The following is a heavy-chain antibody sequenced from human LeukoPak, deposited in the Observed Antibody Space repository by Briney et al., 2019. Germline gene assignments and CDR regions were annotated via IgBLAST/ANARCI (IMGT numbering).Heavy chain of an antibody. Sequence: SETPSLTCTVSGGSISSSSYYWGWIRQPPGKGLEWIGSIYYSGSTYYNPSLESRVTISVDTSKNQFSLRLSSVTAADTAIHYCARDRGDHTDYYYYMDVWGKGTTVTVSS. V-gene: IGHV4-39*07. CDR2: IYYSGST. CDR1: GGSISSSSYY. CDR3: ARDRGDHTDYYYYMDV. J-gene: IGHJ6*03. D-gene: IGHD3-10*01.